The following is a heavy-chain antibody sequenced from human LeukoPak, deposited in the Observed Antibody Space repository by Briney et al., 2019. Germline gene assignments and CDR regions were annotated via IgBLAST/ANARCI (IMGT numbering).Heavy chain of an antibody. CDR3: LYGYKIAHY. V-gene: IGHV3-21*04. Sequence: GGSLRLSCAASGFTFSSYSMNWVRQAPGKGLEWVSSISSSSSYIYYADSVKGRFTISRDNSKNTLYLQMKSLRAEDTAVYYCLYGYKIAHYWGQGTLVTVSS. J-gene: IGHJ4*02. CDR1: GFTFSSYS. D-gene: IGHD5-18*01. CDR2: ISSSSSYI.